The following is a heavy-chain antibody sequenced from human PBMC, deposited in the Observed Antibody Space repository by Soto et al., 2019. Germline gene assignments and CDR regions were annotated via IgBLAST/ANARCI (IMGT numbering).Heavy chain of an antibody. CDR2: IYPGDSDT. Sequence: GESLKISCKGSGYSFTSYWIGWVRQMPGKGLEWMGIIYPGDSDTRYSPSFQGQVTISADKSISTAYLQWSSLKASDTAMYYCARTYDDFWRGYYGLYFDYWGQGTLVTVSS. D-gene: IGHD3-3*01. V-gene: IGHV5-51*01. CDR1: GYSFTSYW. J-gene: IGHJ4*02. CDR3: ARTYDDFWRGYYGLYFDY.